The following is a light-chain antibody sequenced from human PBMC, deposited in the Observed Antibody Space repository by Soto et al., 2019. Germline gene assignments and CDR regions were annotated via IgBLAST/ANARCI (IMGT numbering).Light chain of an antibody. CDR2: GNS. Sequence: QSVLTQPRSVSGSPGQSVTISCTGSSSNIGAGYDVHWYQQFPGTAPKLLIYGNSNRPSGVPDRFSGSKSGTSASLAITGLQAEDEADYYCQSYDSSLSGVFGSGTKVTVL. J-gene: IGLJ1*01. V-gene: IGLV1-40*01. CDR1: SSNIGAGYD. CDR3: QSYDSSLSGV.